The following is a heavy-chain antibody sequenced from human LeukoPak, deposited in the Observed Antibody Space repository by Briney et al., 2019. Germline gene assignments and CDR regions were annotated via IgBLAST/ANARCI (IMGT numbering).Heavy chain of an antibody. CDR1: GFTFDDYG. Sequence: GGSLRLPCAASGFTFDDYGMSWVRQAPRKGLEWVSGINWNGGSTGYADSVKGRFTLSRDNSKNSLYLQMNSLRSEDTAFYYCAKDIVDYTYGYSGPFDYWGQGTLVTVSS. D-gene: IGHD5-18*01. V-gene: IGHV3-20*04. CDR2: INWNGGST. CDR3: AKDIVDYTYGYSGPFDY. J-gene: IGHJ4*02.